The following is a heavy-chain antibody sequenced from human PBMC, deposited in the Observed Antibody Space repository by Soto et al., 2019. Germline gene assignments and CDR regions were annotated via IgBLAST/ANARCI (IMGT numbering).Heavy chain of an antibody. Sequence: TSETLSLTCAVYGGSFSGYYWSWIRQPPGKGLEWVGEINHSGSTNYNPSLKSRVTISVDTPKNQFSLKLSSVTTADTSVYYCVRRYGSGSYYHYYGMEVFGQGTTVTVSS. V-gene: IGHV4-34*01. CDR2: INHSGST. J-gene: IGHJ6*02. CDR1: GGSFSGYY. D-gene: IGHD3-10*01. CDR3: VRRYGSGSYYHYYGMEV.